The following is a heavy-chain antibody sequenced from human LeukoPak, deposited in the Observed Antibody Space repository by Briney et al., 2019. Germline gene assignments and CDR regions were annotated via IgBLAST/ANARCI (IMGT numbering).Heavy chain of an antibody. CDR2: IYYSGST. V-gene: IGHV4-59*01. Sequence: PSETLSLTCTVSGGSISSYYWSWIRQPPGKGPEWIGYIYYSGSTNYNPSLKSRVTISVDTSKNQFSLKLSSVTAADTAVYYCARVGGVVPAAWAYYYYYMDVWGKGTTVTVSS. J-gene: IGHJ6*03. D-gene: IGHD2-2*01. CDR1: GGSISSYY. CDR3: ARVGGVVPAAWAYYYYYMDV.